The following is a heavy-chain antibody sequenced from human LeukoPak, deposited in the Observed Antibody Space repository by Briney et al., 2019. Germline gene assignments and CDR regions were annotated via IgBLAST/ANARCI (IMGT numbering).Heavy chain of an antibody. CDR2: IRYDGSNK. Sequence: GGSLRLSCAASGFTFSSYGMHWVRQAPGKGLEWVAFIRYDGSNKYYADSVKGRFTISRDNSKNTLYLQMNSLRAEDTAVYYCANPLAYCGGDCYEDAFDIWGQGTMVTVS. D-gene: IGHD2-21*02. V-gene: IGHV3-30*02. CDR1: GFTFSSYG. CDR3: ANPLAYCGGDCYEDAFDI. J-gene: IGHJ3*02.